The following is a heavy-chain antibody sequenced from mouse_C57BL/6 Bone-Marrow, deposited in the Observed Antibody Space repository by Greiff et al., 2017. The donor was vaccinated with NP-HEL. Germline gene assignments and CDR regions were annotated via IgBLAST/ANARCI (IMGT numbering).Heavy chain of an antibody. Sequence: EVQLQQSGPELVKPGASVKISCKASGYTFTDYYMNWVKQSHGKSLEWIGDINPNNGGTSYNQMFMGKATLTVDKSSSTAFIELRCQTSEDSAVYYCAREAYSCGSSYGGAMDYWGQGTSVTVSS. D-gene: IGHD1-1*01. CDR3: AREAYSCGSSYGGAMDY. CDR2: INPNNGGT. J-gene: IGHJ4*01. CDR1: GYTFTDYY. V-gene: IGHV1-26*01.